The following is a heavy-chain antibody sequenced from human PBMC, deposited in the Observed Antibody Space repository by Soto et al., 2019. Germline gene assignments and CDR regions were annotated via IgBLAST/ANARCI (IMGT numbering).Heavy chain of an antibody. Sequence: QVQLVESGGGVVQPGRSQRLSCAASGFTFNTYAMHWVRQRPGKGLEWVAVIWYDGSKKYYADSVKGRFTISRDNSKNTLYLQMNSLRADDTAVYYCASEVDCSSTSCYRGWFDPWGQGTLVTVSS. CDR2: IWYDGSKK. CDR3: ASEVDCSSTSCYRGWFDP. D-gene: IGHD2-2*01. V-gene: IGHV3-33*01. J-gene: IGHJ5*02. CDR1: GFTFNTYA.